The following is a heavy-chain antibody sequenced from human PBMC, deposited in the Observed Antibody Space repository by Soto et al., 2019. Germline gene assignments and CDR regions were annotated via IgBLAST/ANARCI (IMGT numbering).Heavy chain of an antibody. D-gene: IGHD6-19*01. CDR3: ARLASGWQYYYFDF. CDR1: GDTYSRYA. J-gene: IGHJ2*01. CDR2: IIPIFGTA. V-gene: IGHV1-69*13. Sequence: SVQVSCKTSGDTYSRYAIIWVRQAQGQGLEWMGGIIPIFGTANYAQKFQGRVTITADESTSTAYMELSSLRSEDTAVYYCARLASGWQYYYFDFWGRGTPVTVSS.